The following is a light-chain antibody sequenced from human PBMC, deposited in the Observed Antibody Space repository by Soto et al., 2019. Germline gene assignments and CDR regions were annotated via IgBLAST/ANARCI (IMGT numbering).Light chain of an antibody. CDR1: SSDVGGYNY. CDR2: EVS. V-gene: IGLV2-14*01. J-gene: IGLJ1*01. Sequence: QSALTQPASVSGSPGQSITISCTGTSSDVGGYNYVSWYQQHPGKAPKLMIYEVSNRPSGVSNRFSGSKSGNKASLTISGLQAEDEADYYCSSYTSSSTYVFGPGTTLTVL. CDR3: SSYTSSSTYV.